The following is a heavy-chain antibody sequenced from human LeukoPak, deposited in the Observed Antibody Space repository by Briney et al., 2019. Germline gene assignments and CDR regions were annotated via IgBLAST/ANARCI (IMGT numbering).Heavy chain of an antibody. J-gene: IGHJ6*03. D-gene: IGHD5-18*01. CDR1: GGSISSYY. CDR3: ARTTEGGYTYDYFYYYMDV. Sequence: SETLSLTCTVSGGSISSYYWSWIRQPPGKGLEWIGYIYYSGSTNYNPSLKSRVTISVDSSKNQFSLKLSSVTASDTAVYYCARTTEGGYTYDYFYYYMDVWGKGTTVTISS. V-gene: IGHV4-59*01. CDR2: IYYSGST.